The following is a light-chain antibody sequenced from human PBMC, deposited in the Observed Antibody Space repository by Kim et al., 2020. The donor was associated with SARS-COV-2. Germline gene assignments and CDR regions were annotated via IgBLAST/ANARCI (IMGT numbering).Light chain of an antibody. CDR2: AAS. CDR3: QQRANWPALT. V-gene: IGKV3-11*01. CDR1: QSISTY. J-gene: IGKJ4*01. Sequence: SPGERATLSGRASQSISTYLAWYQQKPGQALRLLIYAASNRATGISARFSGSGSGTDFTLTISSLEPEDSVVYYCQQRANWPALTFGGGTKVDIK.